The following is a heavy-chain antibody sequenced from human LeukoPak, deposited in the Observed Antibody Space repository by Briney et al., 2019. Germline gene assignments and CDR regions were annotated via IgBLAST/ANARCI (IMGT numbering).Heavy chain of an antibody. D-gene: IGHD3-22*01. CDR3: TREDDSSGYRSFDI. J-gene: IGHJ3*02. V-gene: IGHV1-2*06. Sequence: ASVKVSCKASGYTFTGYYIHWVRQAPGQGLEWMGRINPNSGGTNYAQKFQGRVTMTRDTSISTAYMDLSSLRSDDTAVYYCTREDDSSGYRSFDIWGQGTMVTVSS. CDR2: INPNSGGT. CDR1: GYTFTGYY.